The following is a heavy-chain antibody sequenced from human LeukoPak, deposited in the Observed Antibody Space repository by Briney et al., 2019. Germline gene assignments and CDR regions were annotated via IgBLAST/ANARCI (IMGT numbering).Heavy chain of an antibody. Sequence: SETLSLTCTVSGGSISSYYWSWIRQPPGKGLEWIGYIYYSGSTNYNPSLKSRVTISVDTSKNQFSLKLSSVTAADTAVYYCAREGPAHWYFDLWGRATRPIVPS. CDR3: AREGPAHWYFDL. J-gene: IGHJ2*01. CDR1: GGSISSYY. CDR2: IYYSGST. V-gene: IGHV4-59*12.